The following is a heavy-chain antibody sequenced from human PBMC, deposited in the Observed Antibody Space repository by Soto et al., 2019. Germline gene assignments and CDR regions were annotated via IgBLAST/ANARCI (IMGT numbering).Heavy chain of an antibody. Sequence: SDTLSLTCTVSGGSISSSSYYWGWIRQPPGKGLEWIGSIYYSGSTYYNPSLKSRVTISVDTSKNQFSLKLSSVTAADTAVYYCARLFRRPLGAAGTWFDTWGQGTLVNVSS. D-gene: IGHD6-13*01. CDR1: GGSISSSSYY. V-gene: IGHV4-39*01. J-gene: IGHJ5*02. CDR3: ARLFRRPLGAAGTWFDT. CDR2: IYYSGST.